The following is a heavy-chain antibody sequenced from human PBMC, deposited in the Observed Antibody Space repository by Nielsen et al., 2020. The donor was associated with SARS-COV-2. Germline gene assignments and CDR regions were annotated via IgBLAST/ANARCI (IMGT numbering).Heavy chain of an antibody. CDR2: IYSGGNT. CDR3: AKDERHKTYYYDSSGYYYYY. CDR1: GFIVSSNY. D-gene: IGHD3-22*01. V-gene: IGHV3-53*01. Sequence: GESLKISCAASGFIVSSNYMSWVRQAPGKGLEWVSVIYSGGNTYYADSVKGRFTISRDNSKNTLYLQMNSLRAEDTAVYYCAKDERHKTYYYDSSGYYYYYWGQGTLVTVSS. J-gene: IGHJ4*02.